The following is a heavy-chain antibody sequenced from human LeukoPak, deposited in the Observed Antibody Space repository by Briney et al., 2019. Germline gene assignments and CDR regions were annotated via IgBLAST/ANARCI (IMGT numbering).Heavy chain of an antibody. Sequence: SETLSLTCAVSGYSINSGYYWGWIRQPPGKGLEWIGYIYYSGSTNYNPSLKSRVTISVDTSKNQFSLKLSSVTAADTAVYYCARGGSSGENAEYFQHWGQGTPVTVSS. V-gene: IGHV4-38-2*01. D-gene: IGHD2-15*01. CDR2: IYYSGST. J-gene: IGHJ1*01. CDR1: GYSINSGYY. CDR3: ARGGSSGENAEYFQH.